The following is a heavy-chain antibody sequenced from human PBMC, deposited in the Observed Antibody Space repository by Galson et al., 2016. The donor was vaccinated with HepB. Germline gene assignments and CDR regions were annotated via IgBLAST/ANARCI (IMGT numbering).Heavy chain of an antibody. Sequence: SLRLSCAASGFSISIYSMNWVRQAPGKGLEWVSAIRGSGTGTSYTDSVKGRFTISRDNSKNTPYLQMNSLRAEDTAVYYCARESSIAAAGVLDYWGQGTLVTVSS. CDR2: IRGSGTGT. D-gene: IGHD6-13*01. V-gene: IGHV3-23*01. J-gene: IGHJ4*02. CDR1: GFSISIYS. CDR3: ARESSIAAAGVLDY.